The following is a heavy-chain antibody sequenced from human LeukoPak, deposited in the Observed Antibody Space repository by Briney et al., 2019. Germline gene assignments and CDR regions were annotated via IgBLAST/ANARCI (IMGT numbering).Heavy chain of an antibody. CDR3: ARDIGGATYFDY. CDR1: GGSISSGGYY. CDR2: IYYSGSR. V-gene: IGHV4-31*03. D-gene: IGHD1-26*01. Sequence: PSETLSLTCTVSGGSISSGGYYWNWIRQHPGRGLEWIGYIYYSGSRYYNPSLESRVTISVDTSKNQFSLNLTSVTAADTAVYYCARDIGGATYFDYWGQGTLVTVSS. J-gene: IGHJ4*02.